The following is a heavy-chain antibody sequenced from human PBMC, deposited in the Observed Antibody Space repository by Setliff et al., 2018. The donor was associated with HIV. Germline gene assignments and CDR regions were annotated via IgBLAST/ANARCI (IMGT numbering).Heavy chain of an antibody. CDR2: IWHSGNT. V-gene: IGHV4-38-2*02. CDR1: GYSISSGYF. D-gene: IGHD2-15*01. Sequence: PSETLSLTCSVSGYSISSGYFWGWIRQPPGKGLEWIGSIWHSGNTYYNPSLRSRVTLSIDTSKNHFSLRLSSVTAADTAVFYCARGLPAHSYYGLDVWGQGTTVTVSS. CDR3: ARGLPAHSYYGLDV. J-gene: IGHJ6*02.